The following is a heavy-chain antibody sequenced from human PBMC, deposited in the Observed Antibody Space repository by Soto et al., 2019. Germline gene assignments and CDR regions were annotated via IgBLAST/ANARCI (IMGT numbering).Heavy chain of an antibody. CDR1: GYTFSNYC. V-gene: IGHV1-18*01. CDR3: ARVVPGAEAWFGP. J-gene: IGHJ5*02. Sequence: QVQLVQSGGEVKRPGASVKVSCKTSGYTFSNYCITWVRQAPGPPLEWLGWISLYSDGTNYAQKFQGRVSMTTDTSTTTAYMELRSLRSDDTAVYYCARVVPGAEAWFGPWGQGTLVTVSS. CDR2: ISLYSDGT. D-gene: IGHD2-2*01.